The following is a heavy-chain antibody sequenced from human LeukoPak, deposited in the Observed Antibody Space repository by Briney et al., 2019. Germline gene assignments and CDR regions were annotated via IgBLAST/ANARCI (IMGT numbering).Heavy chain of an antibody. CDR1: GFTFSSYN. CDR2: ITSGSSHI. D-gene: IGHD1-26*01. J-gene: IGHJ6*03. CDR3: ARDPYSGSYGADYYYYMDV. V-gene: IGHV3-21*01. Sequence: PGGSLRLSCAASGFTFSSYNMNWVRQTPGQGLEWVSSITSGSSHIYYADSVKGRFTISRDNAKSSLYLQMNSLRAEDTAVYYCARDPYSGSYGADYYYYMDVWGKGTTVTISS.